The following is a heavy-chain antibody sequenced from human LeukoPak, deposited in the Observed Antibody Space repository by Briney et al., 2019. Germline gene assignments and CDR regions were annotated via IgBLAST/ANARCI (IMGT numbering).Heavy chain of an antibody. CDR2: IHYIGNT. CDR1: GDFIDTSGYY. J-gene: IGHJ4*02. Sequence: SETLSLTCTVSGDFIDTSGYYWSWIRQHPGTGLEWIAYIHYIGNTHYNPSLESRVTMSVDTSSNQFSLNVASVTAADTAVYYCARVRDDYFFDYWGQGILVTVSS. CDR3: ARVRDDYFFDY. D-gene: IGHD3-3*01. V-gene: IGHV4-31*03.